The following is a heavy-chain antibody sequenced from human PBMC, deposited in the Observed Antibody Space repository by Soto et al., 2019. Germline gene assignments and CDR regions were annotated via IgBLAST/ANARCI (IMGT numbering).Heavy chain of an antibody. CDR3: AKEVQLVAGYPYFDY. CDR1: GFTFGDYT. V-gene: IGHV3-43*01. J-gene: IGHJ4*02. CDR2: ITWDGINI. D-gene: IGHD6-19*01. Sequence: PGGSLRLSCTASGFTFGDYTMHWVRQAPGKGLEWVSLITWDGINIEYADSVKGRFTISRDNSKNSLYLQMNSLRHEDTAFYYCAKEVQLVAGYPYFDYWGQGTLVTVSS.